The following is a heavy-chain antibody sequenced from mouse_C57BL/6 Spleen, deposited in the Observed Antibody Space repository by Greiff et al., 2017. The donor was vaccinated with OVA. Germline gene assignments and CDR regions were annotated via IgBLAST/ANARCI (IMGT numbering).Heavy chain of an antibody. J-gene: IGHJ4*01. CDR1: GYSFTSYY. Sequence: VQLQQSGPELVKPGASVKISCKASGYSFTSYYIHWVKQRPGQGLEWIGWIYPGSGNTKYNEKFKGKATLTADTSSSTAYMQLSSLTSEDSAVYYCAEDYDGYAMDYWGQGTSVTVSS. D-gene: IGHD2-4*01. CDR2: IYPGSGNT. V-gene: IGHV1-66*01. CDR3: AEDYDGYAMDY.